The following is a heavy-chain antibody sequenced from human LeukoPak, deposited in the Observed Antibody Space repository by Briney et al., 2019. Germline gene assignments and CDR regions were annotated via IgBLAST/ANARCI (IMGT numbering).Heavy chain of an antibody. V-gene: IGHV3-23*01. CDR2: ISDSGANT. CDR1: GFTFSTYA. D-gene: IGHD6-19*01. Sequence: GGSLRLSCAASGFTFSTYAMSWVRQAPGKGLEWVSTISDSGANTYYADSVRGRFTISRDNSKNTLYLQKNSLRADDTAICYCAKSMTLQWRGFFDLWGRGTHVTVSS. CDR3: AKSMTLQWRGFFDL. J-gene: IGHJ2*01.